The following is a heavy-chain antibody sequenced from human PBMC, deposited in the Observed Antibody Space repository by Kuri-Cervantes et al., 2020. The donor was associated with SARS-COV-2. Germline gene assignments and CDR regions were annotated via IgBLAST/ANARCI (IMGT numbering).Heavy chain of an antibody. J-gene: IGHJ4*02. V-gene: IGHV1-2*04. CDR2: INPYTGGT. D-gene: IGHD3-10*01. CDR3: ARGGGVRGLMVVFRWRGAGPLDF. CDR1: GYTFSDYY. Sequence: ASVKVSCKASGYTFSDYYIHWVRQAPGQGLEWMGCINPYTGGTQYAQKFQGWVTLTRDTSLSTAFMELSRLTSDDTALYYCARGGGVRGLMVVFRWRGAGPLDFWGQGTLVTVSS.